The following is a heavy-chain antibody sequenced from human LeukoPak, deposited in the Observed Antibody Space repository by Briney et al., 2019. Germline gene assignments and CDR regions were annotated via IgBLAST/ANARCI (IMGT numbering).Heavy chain of an antibody. CDR1: GFTFSTYW. V-gene: IGHV3-7*01. J-gene: IGHJ4*02. CDR3: AKDWSGILKSPSVDGYSSSWYQREDFDY. D-gene: IGHD6-13*01. CDR2: IRQDGSEQ. Sequence: PGGSLRLSCAASGFTFSTYWMSWVRQAPGKGLEWVANIRQDGSEQYYMDSVKGRFTISRDNAKHSLFLQMNSLRAEDTAVYYCAKDWSGILKSPSVDGYSSSWYQREDFDYWGQGTLVTVSS.